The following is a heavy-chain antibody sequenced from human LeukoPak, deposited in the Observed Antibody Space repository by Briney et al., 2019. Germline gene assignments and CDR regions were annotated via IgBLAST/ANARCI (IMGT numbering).Heavy chain of an antibody. Sequence: GGSLRLSCAASGFTFDDYAMHWVRQAPGKGLEWVSGISWNSGSIGYADSVKGRFTISRDNAKNSLYLQTNSLRAEDMALYYCAKDMANYYDSSGYYIGAFDIWGQGTMVTVSS. V-gene: IGHV3-9*03. D-gene: IGHD3-22*01. CDR2: ISWNSGSI. CDR3: AKDMANYYDSSGYYIGAFDI. J-gene: IGHJ3*02. CDR1: GFTFDDYA.